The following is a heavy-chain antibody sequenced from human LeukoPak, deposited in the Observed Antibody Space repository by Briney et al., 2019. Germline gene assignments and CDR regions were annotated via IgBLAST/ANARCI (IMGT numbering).Heavy chain of an antibody. V-gene: IGHV3-7*03. CDR1: GFSLSSYW. CDR3: ARDPYGGNTGFDY. Sequence: GGSLRLSCAASGFSLSSYWMTWVRQAPGKGLEWVANIKQDGSEKNYVDSVKGRFTISRDNSKNTLYLQMNSLRAEDTAVYYCARDPYGGNTGFDYWGQGTLVTVSS. D-gene: IGHD4-23*01. CDR2: IKQDGSEK. J-gene: IGHJ4*02.